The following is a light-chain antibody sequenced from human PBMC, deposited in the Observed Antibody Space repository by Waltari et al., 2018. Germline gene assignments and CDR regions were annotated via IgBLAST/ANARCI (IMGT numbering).Light chain of an antibody. CDR2: EGN. CDR3: CSHASGASPFIR. J-gene: IGLJ2*01. V-gene: IGLV2-23*01. CDR1: HVIVGGYNL. Sequence: QSALTQPASVSASPGQSITISCTGPHVIVGGYNLVSWYQQRPGEPPRLILYEGNRRPSGVSDRFSGSGSGNTASLTISGLQAEDEADYHCCSHASGASPFIRFGGGTKLAVL.